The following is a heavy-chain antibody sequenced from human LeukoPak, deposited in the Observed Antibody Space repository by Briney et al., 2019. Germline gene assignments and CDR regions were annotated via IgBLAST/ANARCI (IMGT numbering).Heavy chain of an antibody. J-gene: IGHJ3*02. CDR1: GFTFSSYS. CDR2: ISGSGGST. V-gene: IGHV3-23*01. D-gene: IGHD6-13*01. CDR3: AKRSSTYGFDI. Sequence: PGGSLRLSCAASGFTFSSYSMTWVRQAPGKGLEWVSSISGSGGSTYYADSVKGRFTISGDSSKNTLHLQMNSLRAEDTAVYYCAKRSSTYGFDIWGQGTMVTVSS.